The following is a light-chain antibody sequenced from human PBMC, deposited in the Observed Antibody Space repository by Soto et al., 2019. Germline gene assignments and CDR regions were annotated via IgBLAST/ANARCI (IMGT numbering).Light chain of an antibody. CDR1: QSISYW. V-gene: IGKV1-5*03. CDR2: KAS. Sequence: DIQMTQSPSTLSASVGDRVTITCRASQSISYWLAWYQQKPGKAPNLLIYKASSLESGVPSRFSGSGSGTEFTLTISSLQPDDFVTYYCQQYNYYWTFGQGTKVEIK. CDR3: QQYNYYWT. J-gene: IGKJ1*01.